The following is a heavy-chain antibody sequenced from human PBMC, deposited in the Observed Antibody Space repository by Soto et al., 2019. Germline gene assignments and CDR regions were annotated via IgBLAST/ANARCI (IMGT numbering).Heavy chain of an antibody. CDR1: GFTFSSYG. CDR2: IWYDGTNK. Sequence: GGSLRLSCAATGFTFSSYGMHWVRQAPGKGLEWVAVIWYDGTNKYYADSVKGRFTISRDNSKNTLYLQMNSLRAEDTAVYYCARDNWVGATSPDYYYGMDVWGQGTTVTVSS. D-gene: IGHD1-26*01. V-gene: IGHV3-33*01. J-gene: IGHJ6*02. CDR3: ARDNWVGATSPDYYYGMDV.